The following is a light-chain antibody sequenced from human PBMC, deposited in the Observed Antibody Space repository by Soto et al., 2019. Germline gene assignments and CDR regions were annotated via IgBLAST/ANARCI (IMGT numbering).Light chain of an antibody. CDR3: QQDGRSPRET. CDR1: QSVSSSH. CDR2: GAS. Sequence: IVLTQSPGTLSLSPGERATLSCRASQSVSSSHLAWYHQKPGQAPRLLIYGASSRATGIPDRFSGSGSGTDVTLTISRLETEDFAVYFCQQDGRSPRETFGQGTKLEIK. V-gene: IGKV3-20*01. J-gene: IGKJ2*01.